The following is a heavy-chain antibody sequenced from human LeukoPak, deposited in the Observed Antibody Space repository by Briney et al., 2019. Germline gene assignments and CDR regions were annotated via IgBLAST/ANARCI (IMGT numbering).Heavy chain of an antibody. V-gene: IGHV1-18*01. J-gene: IGHJ4*02. CDR3: AREYCSRTSCYGVDY. Sequence: ASVKVSCKASGYTFTTFGISWVRQAPGQGLEWMGWISAYNGNTNYAQKLQDRVTMTTDTSTSTAYMELRSLRSDDTAVYYCAREYCSRTSCYGVDYWGQGTLVTVSS. CDR2: ISAYNGNT. CDR1: GYTFTTFG. D-gene: IGHD2-2*01.